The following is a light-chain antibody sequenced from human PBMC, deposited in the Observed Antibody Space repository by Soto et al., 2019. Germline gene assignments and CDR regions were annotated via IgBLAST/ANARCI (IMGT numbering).Light chain of an antibody. CDR3: SSYTTIRTPEV. CDR2: EVS. V-gene: IGLV2-14*01. CDR1: SSDVGGYNY. Sequence: QSALTQPASVSGSPGQSITISCTGTSSDVGGYNYVSWYQQHPGKAPKLMIYEVSNRPSGVSNRFSGSNSGNTASLTISGLQAEDETDYYCSSYTTIRTPEVFGGGTKLTVL. J-gene: IGLJ3*02.